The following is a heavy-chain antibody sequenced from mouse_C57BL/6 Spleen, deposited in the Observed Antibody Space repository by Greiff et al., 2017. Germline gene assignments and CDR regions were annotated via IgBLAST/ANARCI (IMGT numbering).Heavy chain of an antibody. Sequence: EVQLQQSGTVLARPGASVKMSCKTSGYTFTSYWMHWVKQRPGQGLEWIGAIFPGNGDTSYNQKFKGKAKLTAVTSASTAYMELSSLTNEDSAVYYGTKACAGAAYWYFDGWGTGTTVTVSA. D-gene: IGHD6-1*01. V-gene: IGHV1-5*01. J-gene: IGHJ1*03. CDR1: GYTFTSYW. CDR3: TKACAGAAYWYFDG. CDR2: IFPGNGDT.